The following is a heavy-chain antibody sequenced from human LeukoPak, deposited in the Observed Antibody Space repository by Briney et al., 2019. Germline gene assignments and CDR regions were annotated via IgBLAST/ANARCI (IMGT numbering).Heavy chain of an antibody. J-gene: IGHJ4*02. Sequence: GGSLRLSCAASGFTVSSNYMSWVRQAPGKGLEWVSVIYSGGSTYYADSVKGRFTISRDNSKNTLYLQMNSLRAEDTAVYYCASGSLGGIAMAADYWGQGTLVTVSS. D-gene: IGHD6-19*01. CDR1: GFTVSSNY. V-gene: IGHV3-53*01. CDR2: IYSGGST. CDR3: ASGSLGGIAMAADY.